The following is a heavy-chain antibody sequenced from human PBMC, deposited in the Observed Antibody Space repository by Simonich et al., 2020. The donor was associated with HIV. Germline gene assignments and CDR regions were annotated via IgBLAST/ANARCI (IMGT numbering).Heavy chain of an antibody. CDR2: INQSEST. V-gene: IGHV4-34*01. J-gene: IGHJ6*03. D-gene: IGHD3-10*01. CDR3: ARIGPDYYRGYYYMDV. Sequence: QVQLQQWDAGLLKPSETLSLTCAVYGGPFSGYYWSWIRQPPGKGLEWIGEINQSESTTYNPSLKSRVSISADTSKKQFSLKLSSVTAADTAVYYCARIGPDYYRGYYYMDVWGKGTTVTVSS. CDR1: GGPFSGYY.